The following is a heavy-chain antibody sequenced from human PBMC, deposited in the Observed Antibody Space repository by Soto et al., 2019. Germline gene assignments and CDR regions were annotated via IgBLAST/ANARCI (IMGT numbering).Heavy chain of an antibody. CDR1: GGSFSGYY. D-gene: IGHD3-16*01. V-gene: IGHV4-34*01. CDR3: ARAKVLYYYYYMDV. Sequence: PSETLSLTCAVYGGSFSGYYWSWIRQPPGKGLEWIGEINHSGSTNYNPSLKSRVTISVDTSKNQFSLKLSSVTAADTAVYYCARAKVLYYYYYMDVWGKGTTVTVSS. J-gene: IGHJ6*03. CDR2: INHSGST.